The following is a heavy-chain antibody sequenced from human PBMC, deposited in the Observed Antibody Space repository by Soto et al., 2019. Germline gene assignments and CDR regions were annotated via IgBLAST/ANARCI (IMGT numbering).Heavy chain of an antibody. J-gene: IGHJ5*02. D-gene: IGHD3-22*01. CDR1: GGSISSSTYY. V-gene: IGHV4-39*01. CDR3: ARKDYDSSGYPNWFDP. CDR2: IYYSGST. Sequence: SETLSLTCTVSGGSISSSTYYWGWIRQPPGKGLEWIGTIYYSGSTYYNPSLKSRVTISVDTSKSQFSLKLSSVTAADTAVYYCARKDYDSSGYPNWFDPWGQGTLVTV.